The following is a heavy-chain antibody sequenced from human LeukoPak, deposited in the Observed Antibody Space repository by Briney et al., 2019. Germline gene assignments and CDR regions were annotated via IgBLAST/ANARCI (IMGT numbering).Heavy chain of an antibody. V-gene: IGHV3-48*03. CDR1: GFTFSSYE. CDR2: ISSSGSTI. J-gene: IGHJ6*03. D-gene: IGHD3-22*01. Sequence: PGGSLRLSCAASGFTFSSYEMNWVRQAPGKGLEWVSYISSSGSTIYYADSVKGRFTISRDNSKNTLYLQMNSLRAEDTAVYYCAKGKYTMIVWDYYMDVWGKGTTVTVSS. CDR3: AKGKYTMIVWDYYMDV.